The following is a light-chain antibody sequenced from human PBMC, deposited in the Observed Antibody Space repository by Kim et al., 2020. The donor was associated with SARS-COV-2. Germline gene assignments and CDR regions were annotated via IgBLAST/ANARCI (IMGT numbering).Light chain of an antibody. CDR2: EVN. V-gene: IGLV2-8*01. CDR1: SSDVGGYNY. Sequence: QSALTQPPSTSGSPGQSVTISCTGTSSDVGGYNYVSWYQQRPGKAPKLMIYEVNKRPSGVPDRFSGSRSGNTASLTVSGRQAEDEADYYCSSYVRSDNYVFGTGTKVTVL. J-gene: IGLJ1*01. CDR3: SSYVRSDNYV.